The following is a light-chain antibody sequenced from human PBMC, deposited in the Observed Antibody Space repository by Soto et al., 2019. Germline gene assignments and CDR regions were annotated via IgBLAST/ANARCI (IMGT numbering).Light chain of an antibody. CDR2: GAS. V-gene: IGKV3-20*01. Sequence: EIVLTQSPGTLSLSPGERATLSCRASQSVSSSYLAWYQQIPGQAPRLLIYGASKRATGIPDRFRGSGSGKTFPLPTSRRGPEILAVFYCQKYGSSPPPPFGGGPRGEIK. CDR3: QKYGSSPPPP. CDR1: QSVSSSY. J-gene: IGKJ4*01.